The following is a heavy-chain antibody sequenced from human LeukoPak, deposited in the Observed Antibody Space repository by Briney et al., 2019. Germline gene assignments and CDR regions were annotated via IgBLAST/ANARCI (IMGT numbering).Heavy chain of an antibody. Sequence: GGSLRLSCAASGFTFSTYAMSWARQAPGKGLEWVSGLSGSGSSTYYADSVKGRFTISRDNSKNTLYLQMNSLRAEDTAVYYCAKEDSPSSGWQGALDYWGQGTLVTVSS. V-gene: IGHV3-23*01. CDR2: LSGSGSST. D-gene: IGHD6-19*01. CDR3: AKEDSPSSGWQGALDY. J-gene: IGHJ4*02. CDR1: GFTFSTYA.